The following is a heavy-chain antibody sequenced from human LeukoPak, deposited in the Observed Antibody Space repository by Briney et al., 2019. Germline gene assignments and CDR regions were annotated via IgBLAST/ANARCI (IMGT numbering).Heavy chain of an antibody. Sequence: SETLSLTCTVSGGSISSSSYYWGWIRQPPGKGLEWIGSIYYSGSTYYNPSLKSRVTISVDTSKNQFSLRLSSVTAADTAVYYCARDRRDMIVVVMSWFDPWGQGTLVTVSS. CDR3: ARDRRDMIVVVMSWFDP. V-gene: IGHV4-39*07. D-gene: IGHD3-22*01. CDR2: IYYSGST. CDR1: GGSISSSSYY. J-gene: IGHJ5*02.